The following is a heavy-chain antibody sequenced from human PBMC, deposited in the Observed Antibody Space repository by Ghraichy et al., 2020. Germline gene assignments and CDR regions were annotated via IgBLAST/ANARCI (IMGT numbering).Heavy chain of an antibody. D-gene: IGHD6-19*01. J-gene: IGHJ4*02. CDR2: IFTNGDT. CDR1: GGSISNYY. CDR3: ARDGIAVAY. V-gene: IGHV4-4*07. Sequence: SETLSLTCTVSGGSISNYYWSWIRQPAGKGLEWIGRIFTNGDTSYNPSLRSRVTMSVDTSKNQFSLNLISMTAADTAVYYCARDGIAVAYWGQGTLVTVSS.